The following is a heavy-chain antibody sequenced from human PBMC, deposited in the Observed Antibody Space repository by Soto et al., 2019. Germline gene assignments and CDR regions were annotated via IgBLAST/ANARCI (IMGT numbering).Heavy chain of an antibody. J-gene: IGHJ3*02. CDR2: ISAYNGNT. CDR1: GYTFTSYG. V-gene: IGHV1-18*01. D-gene: IGHD3-3*02. Sequence: ASVKVSCKASGYTFTSYGISWVRQAPGQGLEWMGWISAYNGNTNYAQKLQGRVTMTTDTSTSTAYMELRSLRSDDTAVYYCARAPAISTQDAFDIWGQGTMVTVSS. CDR3: ARAPAISTQDAFDI.